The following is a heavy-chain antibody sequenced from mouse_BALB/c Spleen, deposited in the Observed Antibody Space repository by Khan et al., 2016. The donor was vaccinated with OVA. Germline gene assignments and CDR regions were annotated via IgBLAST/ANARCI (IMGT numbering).Heavy chain of an antibody. CDR1: GFSLTNYC. J-gene: IGHJ4*01. CDR2: IWSDGST. Sequence: QVQLKESGPALVTPSQSLSITCTISGFSLTNYCVHWVRQPPGKGLEWLVVIWSDGSTTYNSALKSRLIIIKDNSTNHVFLKLFSLQTDDTAMTYCAGKPYYHYYIMDYWGQGTSVTVSS. CDR3: AGKPYYHYYIMDY. V-gene: IGHV2-6-1*01. D-gene: IGHD2-10*01.